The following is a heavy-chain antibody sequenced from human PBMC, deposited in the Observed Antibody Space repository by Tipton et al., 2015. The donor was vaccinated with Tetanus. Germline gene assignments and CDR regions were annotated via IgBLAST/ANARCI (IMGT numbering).Heavy chain of an antibody. J-gene: IGHJ6*02. CDR3: ARSGGAGSSSYYGMDV. Sequence: QLVQSGAEVKKPGASVKVSCKTAGYSFTGYYIHWVRQAPGQGLEWMGWINPNNGGTNYAQKFQGRVTMTRDTSISTVYMELSRVKSDDTAVYFCARSGGAGSSSYYGMDVWGRGTTVTVSS. D-gene: IGHD3-10*01. CDR1: GYSFTGYY. V-gene: IGHV1-2*02. CDR2: INPNNGGT.